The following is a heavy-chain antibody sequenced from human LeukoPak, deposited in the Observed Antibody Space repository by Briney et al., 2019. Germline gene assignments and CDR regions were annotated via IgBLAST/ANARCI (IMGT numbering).Heavy chain of an antibody. CDR3: AKVLGNSFDY. Sequence: GGSLRLSCAASGFTFSSYAMSWVRQARGKGLEWVSAISGSGGSTYYADSVKGRFTISRDNSKNTLYLQVNSLRAEDTAIYYCAKVLGNSFDYWGQGTLVTVSS. J-gene: IGHJ4*02. CDR1: GFTFSSYA. CDR2: ISGSGGST. D-gene: IGHD2-15*01. V-gene: IGHV3-23*01.